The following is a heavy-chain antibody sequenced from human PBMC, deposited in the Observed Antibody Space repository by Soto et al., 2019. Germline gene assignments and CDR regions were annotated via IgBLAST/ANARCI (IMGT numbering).Heavy chain of an antibody. Sequence: PGGSLRLSCAASGFTFSSYAMHWVRRAPGKGLEWVAVISYDGSNKYYADSVKGRFTISRDNSKNTLYLQMNSLRAEDTAVYYCARDHNRPPYYYYYGMDVWGQGTTVTVSS. J-gene: IGHJ6*02. CDR1: GFTFSSYA. V-gene: IGHV3-30-3*01. CDR3: ARDHNRPPYYYYYGMDV. CDR2: ISYDGSNK.